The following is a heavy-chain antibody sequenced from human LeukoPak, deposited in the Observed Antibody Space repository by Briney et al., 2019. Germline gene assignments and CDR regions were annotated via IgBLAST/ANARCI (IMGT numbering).Heavy chain of an antibody. J-gene: IGHJ4*02. CDR1: GYTFTSYA. Sequence: ASVKVSCKASGYTFTSYAMHWVRQAPGQRLEWMGWINAGNGNTKYSQKFQGRVTITRDTSAGTAYMELSSLRSEDTAVYYCARDRRTSQSPLFWNYWGQGTLVTVSS. CDR3: ARDRRTSQSPLFWNY. CDR2: INAGNGNT. D-gene: IGHD3-3*01. V-gene: IGHV1-3*01.